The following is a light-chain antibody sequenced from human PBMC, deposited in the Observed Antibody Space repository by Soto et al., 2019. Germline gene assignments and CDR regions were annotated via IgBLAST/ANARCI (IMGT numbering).Light chain of an antibody. CDR3: AAWNDGVGGPA. CDR1: NSNIGNKY. CDR2: RNN. V-gene: IGLV1-47*01. Sequence: QPVLTQPPSASGTPGQRVTISCSGSNSNIGNKYVYWYQQLPGTAPKLLMYRNNHRPSGVPDRFSGSKSGTSVSLAISGLRSEDEADYYCAAWNDGVGGPAFGGGTKVTVL. J-gene: IGLJ3*02.